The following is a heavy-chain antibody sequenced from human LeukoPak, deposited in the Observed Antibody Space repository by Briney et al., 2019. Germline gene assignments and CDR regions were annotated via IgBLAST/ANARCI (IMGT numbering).Heavy chain of an antibody. J-gene: IGHJ4*02. CDR3: ASSLEGELELLPYYFDY. V-gene: IGHV1-69*05. CDR1: GGTFSSYA. CDR2: IIPIFGTA. Sequence: VASVKVSCKASGGTFSSYAISWVRQAPGQGLEWMGGIIPIFGTANYAQKFQGRVTITTDESTSTAYMELSSLRSEDTAVYYCASSLEGELELLPYYFDYWGQGTLVTVSS. D-gene: IGHD1-7*01.